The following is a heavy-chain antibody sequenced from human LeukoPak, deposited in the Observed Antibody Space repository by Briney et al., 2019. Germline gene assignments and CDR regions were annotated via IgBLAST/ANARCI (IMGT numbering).Heavy chain of an antibody. D-gene: IGHD4-23*01. CDR1: GGSISSSSYY. Sequence: TSETLSLTCTVSGGSISSSSYYWGWIRQPPGKGLEWIGSTYYSGSTYYNPSLKSRVTISVDTSKNQFSLKLSSVTAADTAVYYCARLLDYGGNSVAFDIWGQGTMVTVSS. CDR2: TYYSGST. V-gene: IGHV4-39*01. CDR3: ARLLDYGGNSVAFDI. J-gene: IGHJ3*02.